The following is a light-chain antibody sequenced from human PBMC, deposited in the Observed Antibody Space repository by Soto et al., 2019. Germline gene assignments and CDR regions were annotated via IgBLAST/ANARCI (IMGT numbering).Light chain of an antibody. CDR2: EGS. J-gene: IGLJ1*01. CDR3: CSYAGSNV. CDR1: SSDVGSYNL. Sequence: QSVLTQPASVSGSPGQSITISCTGTSSDVGSYNLVSWYQQHPGKAPKLMIYEGSKRPSGVSNRFSGSKSGNTASLTISGLQAEDEADYYCCSYAGSNVFGTGTKVPS. V-gene: IGLV2-23*01.